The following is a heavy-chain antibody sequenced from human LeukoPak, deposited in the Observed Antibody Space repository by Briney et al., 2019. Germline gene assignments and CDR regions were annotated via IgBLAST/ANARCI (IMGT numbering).Heavy chain of an antibody. CDR2: IWYDGSNK. J-gene: IGHJ4*02. CDR3: ARDHKRAYYYDSSGYYFDY. Sequence: GGSLRLSCAASGFTFSSYGMHWVRQAPGKGLEWVAVIWYDGSNKYYADSVKGRFTISRDNSKNTLYLQMNSLRAEDTAVYYCARDHKRAYYYDSSGYYFDYGGQGTLVTVSS. V-gene: IGHV3-33*01. D-gene: IGHD3-22*01. CDR1: GFTFSSYG.